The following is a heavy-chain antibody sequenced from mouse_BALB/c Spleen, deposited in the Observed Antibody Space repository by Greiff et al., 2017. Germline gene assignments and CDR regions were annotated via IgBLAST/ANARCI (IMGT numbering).Heavy chain of an antibody. J-gene: IGHJ3*01. V-gene: IGHV1-5*01. CDR2: IYPGNSDT. D-gene: IGHD1-2*01. Sequence: EVQLQQSGTVLARPGASVKMSCKASGYTFTSYWMHWVKQRPGQGLEWIGAIYPGNSDTSYNQKFKGKAKLTAVTSTSTAYMELSSLTNEDSAVYYCTRQGPLLRPAWFAYWGQGTLVTVSA. CDR3: TRQGPLLRPAWFAY. CDR1: GYTFTSYW.